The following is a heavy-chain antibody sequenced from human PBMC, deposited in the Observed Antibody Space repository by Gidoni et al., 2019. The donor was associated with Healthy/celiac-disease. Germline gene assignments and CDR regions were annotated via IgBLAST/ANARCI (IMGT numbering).Heavy chain of an antibody. CDR2: ISGSGGST. Sequence: VQLLESGGGLVQPGGSLRLSCAAPGLTFRLYCMTWVRQAPGKGLELVSAISGSGGSTYYADSVKGRFTISRDNSKNTLYLQMNSLRAEDTAVYYCAKGATGIVVVPAAIESWFDPWGQGTLVTVSS. V-gene: IGHV3-23*01. CDR1: GLTFRLYC. CDR3: AKGATGIVVVPAAIESWFDP. J-gene: IGHJ5*02. D-gene: IGHD2-2*01.